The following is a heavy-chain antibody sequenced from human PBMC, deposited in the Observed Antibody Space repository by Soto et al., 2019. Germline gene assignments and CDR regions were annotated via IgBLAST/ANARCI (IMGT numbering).Heavy chain of an antibody. J-gene: IGHJ5*01. D-gene: IGHD3-3*01. CDR1: GYTFTSCY. CDR2: INPSGGST. V-gene: IGHV1-46*01. CDR3: ARDYDTYYDFWSGYGRWFDY. Sequence: XSVKVSCKQSGYTFTSCYMHWVRQAPGQGLEWMGIINPSGGSTSYAQKFQGRVTMTRDTSTRTVYMELSSLRSEATAVYYCARDYDTYYDFWSGYGRWFDYWGQGTLVTVSS.